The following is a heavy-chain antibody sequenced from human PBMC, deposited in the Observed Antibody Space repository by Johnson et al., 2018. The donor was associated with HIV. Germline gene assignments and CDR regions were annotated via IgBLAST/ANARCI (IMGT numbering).Heavy chain of an antibody. CDR2: IRYDGSNK. Sequence: VQLVESGGGVVQPVGSLRLSCAASGFTFSSYGMHWVRQAPGKGLEWVAFIRYDGSNKYYADSVKDRFTISRDNSKNTLYLQMNSLRAEDTAVYYCAKVQGFRRAFDIWGQGTMVTVSS. D-gene: IGHD2-15*01. V-gene: IGHV3-30*02. J-gene: IGHJ3*02. CDR3: AKVQGFRRAFDI. CDR1: GFTFSSYG.